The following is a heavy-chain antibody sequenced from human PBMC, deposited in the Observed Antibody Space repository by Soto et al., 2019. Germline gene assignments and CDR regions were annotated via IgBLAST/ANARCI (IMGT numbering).Heavy chain of an antibody. Sequence: LRLSCAASGFTFSNYSMNWVRQAPGKGLEWVSYISSGSGTIYYTDSVKGRFTISRDNAKNSLYLQMNSLRDEDTAVYYCARERGIPILGPGLGRRFDGIGVWGQGTTVTVSS. J-gene: IGHJ6*01. CDR2: ISSGSGTI. CDR1: GFTFSNYS. D-gene: IGHD3-3*01. CDR3: ARERGIPILGPGLGRRFDGIGV. V-gene: IGHV3-48*02.